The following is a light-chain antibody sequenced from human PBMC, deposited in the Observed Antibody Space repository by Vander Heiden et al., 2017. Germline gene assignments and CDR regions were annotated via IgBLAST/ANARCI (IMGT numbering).Light chain of an antibody. Sequence: IVMTQSPLSLSVTPGESASISCKSSESLYHISGNNFLHWYLQKPGQSPQLLIYLGSIRASGVPARFSASESGTDFTLKISRVEADDVGVYYCMQAIRTPVTFGQGTRLEIK. J-gene: IGKJ5*01. CDR1: ESLYHISGNNF. V-gene: IGKV2-28*01. CDR2: LGS. CDR3: MQAIRTPVT.